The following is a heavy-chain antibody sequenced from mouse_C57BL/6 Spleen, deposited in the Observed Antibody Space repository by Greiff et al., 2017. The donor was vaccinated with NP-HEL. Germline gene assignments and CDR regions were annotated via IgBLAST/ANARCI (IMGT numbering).Heavy chain of an antibody. D-gene: IGHD2-4*01. V-gene: IGHV1-54*01. J-gene: IGHJ4*01. CDR3: ASEVIYYDYDGAMDY. CDR1: GYAFTNYL. Sequence: QVQLKESGAELVRPGTSVKVSCKASGYAFTNYLIEWVKQRPGQGLEWIGVINPGSGGTNYNEKFKGKATLTADKSSSTAYMQLSSLTSEDSAVYFCASEVIYYDYDGAMDYWGQGTSVTVSS. CDR2: INPGSGGT.